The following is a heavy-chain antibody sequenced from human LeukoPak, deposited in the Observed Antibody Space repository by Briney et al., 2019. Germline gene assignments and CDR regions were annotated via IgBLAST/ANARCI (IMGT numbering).Heavy chain of an antibody. J-gene: IGHJ6*03. Sequence: TGGSLRLSCAASGFIVSSNYMSWVRQAPGKGLEWVSVIYSGGSTYYADSVKGRFTISRDNSKNTLYLQMNSLRAEDTAVYYCARGPAVVRGIFGHYYYYYYMDVWGKGTTVTISS. CDR1: GFIVSSNY. CDR2: IYSGGST. D-gene: IGHD3-10*01. V-gene: IGHV3-53*01. CDR3: ARGPAVVRGIFGHYYYYYYMDV.